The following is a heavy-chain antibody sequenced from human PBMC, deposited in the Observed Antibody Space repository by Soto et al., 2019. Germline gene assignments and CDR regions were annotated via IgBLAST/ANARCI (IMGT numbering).Heavy chain of an antibody. CDR3: ARDRRAARRAEPIDY. CDR1: GYTFTSYG. J-gene: IGHJ4*02. D-gene: IGHD6-6*01. V-gene: IGHV1-18*04. CDR2: ISAYNGNT. Sequence: QVQLVQSGAEVKKPGASVKVSCKASGYTFTSYGISWVRQAPGQGLEWMGWISAYNGNTNYAQKLQGSVTMTTDTSTSTAYMELRSLRSDDTAVYYCARDRRAARRAEPIDYWGQGTLVTVSS.